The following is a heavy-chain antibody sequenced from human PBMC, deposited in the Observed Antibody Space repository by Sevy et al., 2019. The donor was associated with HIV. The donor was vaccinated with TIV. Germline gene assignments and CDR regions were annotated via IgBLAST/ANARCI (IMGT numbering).Heavy chain of an antibody. CDR2: ISRSTTTM. Sequence: GGSLRLSCTASGFDFSCFSMNWVRQAPGKGLEWISYISRSTTTMYYGDSVKGRFTISRDNAQDSLFLQMNSLRTEDTAVYYCARGGTGATLYFDYWGQGTVVTVSS. CDR1: GFDFSCFS. CDR3: ARGGTGATLYFDY. V-gene: IGHV3-48*01. D-gene: IGHD2-8*02. J-gene: IGHJ4*02.